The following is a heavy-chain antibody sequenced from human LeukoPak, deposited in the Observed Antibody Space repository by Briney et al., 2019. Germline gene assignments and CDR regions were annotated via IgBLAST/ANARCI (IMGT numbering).Heavy chain of an antibody. CDR1: GFTFSSYA. D-gene: IGHD6-6*01. Sequence: GGSLRLSCAASGFTFSSYAMSWVRQAPGKGLEWVSAISGSGGSTYYADSVKGRFTISRDNSKNTLYPQMNSLRAEDTAVYYCAKDEYSSSYYFDYWGQGTLVTVSS. V-gene: IGHV3-23*01. CDR3: AKDEYSSSYYFDY. J-gene: IGHJ4*02. CDR2: ISGSGGST.